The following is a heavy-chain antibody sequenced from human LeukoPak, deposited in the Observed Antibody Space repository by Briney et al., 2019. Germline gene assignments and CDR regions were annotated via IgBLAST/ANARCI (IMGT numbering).Heavy chain of an antibody. CDR1: GYTFTSYG. D-gene: IGHD6-13*01. CDR3: ARHGYSSSWYNYYYYGMDV. J-gene: IGHJ6*02. V-gene: IGHV1-18*01. Sequence: ASVKVSCKASGYTFTSYGISWVRQAPGQGLEWMGWNSAYNGNTNYAQKLQGRVTMTTDTSTSTAYMELRSLRSDDTAVYYCARHGYSSSWYNYYYYGMDVWGQGTTVTVSS. CDR2: NSAYNGNT.